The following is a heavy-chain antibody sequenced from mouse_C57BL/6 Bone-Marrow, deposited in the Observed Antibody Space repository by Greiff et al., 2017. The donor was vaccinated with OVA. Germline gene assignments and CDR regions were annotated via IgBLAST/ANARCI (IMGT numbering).Heavy chain of an antibody. D-gene: IGHD1-1*01. Sequence: QVQLQQPGAELVKPGASVKVSCKASGYTFTSYWMPWVKQRPGQCLEWIGRIHPADSDTNYNEKFKGKATLTVDTSSSTAYMQLSSLTSEDSSVYYGAIPPYCSGSGGWFDYWGQGTLVTVSA. V-gene: IGHV1-74*01. CDR2: IHPADSDT. CDR1: GYTFTSYW. CDR3: AIPPYCSGSGGWFDY. J-gene: IGHJ3*01.